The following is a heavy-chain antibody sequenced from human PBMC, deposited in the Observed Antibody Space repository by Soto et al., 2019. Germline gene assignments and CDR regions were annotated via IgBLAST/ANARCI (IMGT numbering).Heavy chain of an antibody. CDR2: IYYSGST. J-gene: IGHJ6*02. D-gene: IGHD6-19*01. Sequence: QLQLQESGPGLVKPSETLSLTCTVSGGSISSSSYYWGWIRQPPGKGLEWIGSIYYSGSTYYNPSLKRRVNISVDTSKNQFSLKLSSVTAADTAVYYCARHSSSGDSSGWYAFYYYYGMDVWGQGTTVTVSS. V-gene: IGHV4-39*01. CDR3: ARHSSSGDSSGWYAFYYYYGMDV. CDR1: GGSISSSSYY.